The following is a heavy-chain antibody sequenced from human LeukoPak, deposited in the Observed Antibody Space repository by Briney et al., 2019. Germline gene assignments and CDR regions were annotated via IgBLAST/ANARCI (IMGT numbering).Heavy chain of an antibody. CDR1: GFTFSNAW. J-gene: IGHJ4*02. CDR3: AHRDTTMVRVDY. CDR2: IKSKNDGETT. D-gene: IGHD5-18*01. V-gene: IGHV3-15*01. Sequence: GGSLRLSCAASGFTFSNAWMSWVRQAPGKGLEWVGRIKSKNDGETTDYAAPVKGRFTISRDDSNNTLYLQMSSLKTEDTAVYFCAHRDTTMVRVDYWGQGTLVTVSS.